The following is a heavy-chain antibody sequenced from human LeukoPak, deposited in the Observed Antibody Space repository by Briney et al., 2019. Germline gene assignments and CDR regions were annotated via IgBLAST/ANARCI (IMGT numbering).Heavy chain of an antibody. CDR3: ARVKWSQFDY. V-gene: IGHV4-34*01. Sequence: SETLSLTCAVYGGSFSGYYWSWIRQPPGKGLEWIGEINHSGSTNYNPSLKSRVTISVDTSKNQFSLKLSSVTAADTAVYYCARVKWSQFDYWGQGTLVIVSS. J-gene: IGHJ4*02. CDR1: GGSFSGYY. CDR2: INHSGST. D-gene: IGHD2-8*01.